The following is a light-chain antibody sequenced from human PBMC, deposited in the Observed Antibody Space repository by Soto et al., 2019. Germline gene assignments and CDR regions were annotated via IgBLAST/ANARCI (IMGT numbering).Light chain of an antibody. V-gene: IGKV1-39*01. J-gene: IGKJ3*01. CDR3: QQTYTTPFT. CDR2: AAS. Sequence: DLQMTQSPSSLSASVGDRVTITCRASQSISTYLNWYQQKPGKAPKLLIYAASSLQTGVPSRFSGGGSGTDFTLTISSLQPEDFTTYYCQQTYTTPFTFGPGTKVDI. CDR1: QSISTY.